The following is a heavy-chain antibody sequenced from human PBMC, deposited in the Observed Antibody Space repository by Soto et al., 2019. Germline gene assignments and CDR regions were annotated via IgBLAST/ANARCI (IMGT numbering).Heavy chain of an antibody. CDR1: GASISSYY. CDR2: IYYSGST. V-gene: IGHV4-59*01. CDR3: ARVFWDSSGYYYYYYGMDV. J-gene: IGHJ6*02. Sequence: SETLSLTCTVHGASISSYYWGWIAKPPGKGLEWIGYIYYSGSTNYNPSLKSRVTISVDTSKNQFSLKLSSVTAADTAVYYCARVFWDSSGYYYYYYGMDVWGQGTTVT. D-gene: IGHD3-22*01.